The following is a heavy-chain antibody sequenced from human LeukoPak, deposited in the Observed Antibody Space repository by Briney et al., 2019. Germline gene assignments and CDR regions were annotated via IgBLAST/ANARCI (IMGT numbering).Heavy chain of an antibody. CDR3: ARDLPPDSSSWSFDY. CDR1: GYTFTSYY. V-gene: IGHV1-46*01. D-gene: IGHD6-13*01. CDR2: INPSGGST. Sequence: GASVKVSCKASGYTFTSYYMHWVRQAPGQGLEWMGIINPSGGSTSYAQKFQGRVTMTRDTSTSTVYMELSSLRSEDTAVYYCARDLPPDSSSWSFDYWGQGTLVTVSS. J-gene: IGHJ4*02.